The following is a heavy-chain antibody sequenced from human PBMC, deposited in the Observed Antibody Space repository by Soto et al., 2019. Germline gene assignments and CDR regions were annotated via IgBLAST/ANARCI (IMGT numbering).Heavy chain of an antibody. D-gene: IGHD2-15*01. Sequence: SVKVSCKASGGTFSSYAISWVRQAPGQGLEWMGGIIPIFGTANYAQKFQGRVTITADESTSTAYMELSSLRSEDTAVYYCARARRAARALYYYYYGMDVWGQGTTVTVSS. V-gene: IGHV1-69*13. CDR2: IIPIFGTA. CDR3: ARARRAARALYYYYYGMDV. J-gene: IGHJ6*02. CDR1: GGTFSSYA.